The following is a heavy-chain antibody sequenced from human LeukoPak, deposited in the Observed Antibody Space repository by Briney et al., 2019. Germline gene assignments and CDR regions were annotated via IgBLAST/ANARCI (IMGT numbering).Heavy chain of an antibody. CDR2: IKQDGSEK. CDR3: ARDRRWYDGMDV. Sequence: HAGGSLRLSCAASGFTLSSHWMNWVRQAPGKGLEWVANIKQDGSEKYYVDSVTGRFTISRDNAKNSLYLQMNSLRAEDTAVYYCARDRRWYDGMDVWGQGTTVTVSS. V-gene: IGHV3-7*03. CDR1: GFTLSSHW. D-gene: IGHD2-15*01. J-gene: IGHJ6*02.